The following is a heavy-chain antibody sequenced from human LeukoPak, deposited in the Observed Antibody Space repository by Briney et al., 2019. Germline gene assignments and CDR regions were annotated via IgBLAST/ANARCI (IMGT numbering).Heavy chain of an antibody. CDR2: INHSGST. D-gene: IGHD5-24*01. CDR3: ARRRDGYKQALDY. CDR1: GGSFSGYY. Sequence: SETLSVTCAVYGGSFSGYYWSWIRQPPGNGLEWIGEINHSGSTNYNPSLKSRVTISVDTSKNQFSLKLSSVTAADTAVYYCARRRDGYKQALDYWGQGTLVTVSS. V-gene: IGHV4-34*01. J-gene: IGHJ4*02.